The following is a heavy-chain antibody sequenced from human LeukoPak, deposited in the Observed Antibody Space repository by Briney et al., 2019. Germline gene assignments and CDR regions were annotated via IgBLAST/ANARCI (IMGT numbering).Heavy chain of an antibody. V-gene: IGHV4-39*01. J-gene: IGHJ4*02. CDR3: ARHREYCSNITCYPFDFDY. CDR2: IYNRGST. CDR1: GYSISSSSNY. Sequence: SETLSLTCTVSGYSISSSSNYWGWIRQPPGKGLEWIGNIYNRGSTYYNPSLKSRVTISVDTSKNQFSLNLSSVTAADTAVYYCARHREYCSNITCYPFDFDYWGQGTLVTVSS. D-gene: IGHD2-2*01.